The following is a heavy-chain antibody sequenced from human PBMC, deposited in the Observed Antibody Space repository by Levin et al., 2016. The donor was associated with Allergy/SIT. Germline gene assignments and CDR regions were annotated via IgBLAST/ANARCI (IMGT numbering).Heavy chain of an antibody. D-gene: IGHD3-10*01. J-gene: IGHJ4*02. CDR3: ARDHRACYYGSGDY. Sequence: VRQAPGKGLEWVSGINCNGETIGYADSVKGRFTISRDNAKNSLYLQMNSLRVEDTALYYCARDHRACYYGSGDYWGQGTLVTVSS. V-gene: IGHV3-20*03. CDR2: INCNGETI.